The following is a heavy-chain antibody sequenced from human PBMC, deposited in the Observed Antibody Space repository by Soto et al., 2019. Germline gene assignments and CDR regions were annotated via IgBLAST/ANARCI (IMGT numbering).Heavy chain of an antibody. J-gene: IGHJ4*02. V-gene: IGHV1-69*12. Sequence: QVQLVQSGAEVKKPGSSVKVSCKASVGTFSSYAISWVRQAPGQGLEWMGGIIPIFGTANYAQKFQGRVTITADESMSTAYMELSSLRSEDTAVYYCARSHIREQLVPLDFDYWGQGTLVTVSS. CDR1: VGTFSSYA. CDR3: ARSHIREQLVPLDFDY. CDR2: IIPIFGTA. D-gene: IGHD6-13*01.